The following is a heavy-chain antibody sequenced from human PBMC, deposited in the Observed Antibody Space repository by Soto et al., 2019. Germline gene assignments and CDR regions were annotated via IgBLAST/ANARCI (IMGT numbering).Heavy chain of an antibody. D-gene: IGHD3-3*01. V-gene: IGHV3-48*03. CDR2: ISSSGSTI. CDR3: ARGAQGVVPNPDNWFDP. CDR1: GFTFSSYE. J-gene: IGHJ5*02. Sequence: EVQLVESGGGWVQPGGSLRLSCAASGFTFSSYEMNWFRQAPGKGLEWVSYISSSGSTIYYADSVKGRFTISRDNAKKSLYLQMNSLRADDTAVYYCARGAQGVVPNPDNWFDPWGQGTLVTVSS.